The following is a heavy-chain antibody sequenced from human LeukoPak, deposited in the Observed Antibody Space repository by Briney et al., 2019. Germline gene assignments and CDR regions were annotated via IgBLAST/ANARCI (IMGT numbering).Heavy chain of an antibody. CDR2: ISGSGGST. V-gene: IGHV3-23*01. CDR3: AKVRVLRYFDC. J-gene: IGHJ4*02. CDR1: GVTFSNYA. D-gene: IGHD3-9*01. Sequence: GGSLRLSCAAFGVTFSNYAMSWVRQAPGKGLEWVSVISGSGGSTYYADSVKGRFTISRDNSKNTLYLQMNSLRAEDTAVYYCAKVRVLRYFDCWVQGTLVTVSS.